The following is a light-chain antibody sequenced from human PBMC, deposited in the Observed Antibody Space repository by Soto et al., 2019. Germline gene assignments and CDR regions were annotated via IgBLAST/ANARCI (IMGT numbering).Light chain of an antibody. V-gene: IGKV1-39*01. CDR3: QQTYSSPLT. CDR1: QSISRY. Sequence: DIQMTQSPSSLSASVGDTVTITCRASQSISRYLNWYQHKPGKAPKLLIYAASTLQSGVPSRFSGSGSGTDFTLTISSLQPEDFATYYCQQTYSSPLTFGGGTKVEIK. CDR2: AAS. J-gene: IGKJ4*01.